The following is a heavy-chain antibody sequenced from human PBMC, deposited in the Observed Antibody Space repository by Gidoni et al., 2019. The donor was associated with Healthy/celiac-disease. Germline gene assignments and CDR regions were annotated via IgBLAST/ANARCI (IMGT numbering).Heavy chain of an antibody. V-gene: IGHV3-15*01. Sequence: EVQLVESGGGLVKPGGSLRLSCAASGFTFSNAWMSWVRQAPGKGLEWVGRIKSKTDGGTTDYAAPVKGRFTISRDDSKNTLYLQMNSLKTEDTAVYYCTTSSGYVPEYYFDYWGQGTLVTVSS. CDR1: GFTFSNAW. CDR2: IKSKTDGGTT. D-gene: IGHD5-12*01. CDR3: TTSSGYVPEYYFDY. J-gene: IGHJ4*02.